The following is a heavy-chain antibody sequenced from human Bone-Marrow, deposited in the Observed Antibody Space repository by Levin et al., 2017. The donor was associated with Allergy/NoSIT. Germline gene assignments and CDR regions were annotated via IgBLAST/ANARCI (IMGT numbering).Heavy chain of an antibody. Sequence: GESLKISCVVSGLSFSDSYMNWIRQSPGKGLEWVSYISGTSSTIDYADSVKGLFTISRDNARNSLYLQMSRLMTERTHVYYCARRLGYSSARLSTHFYYCYGLDVWGQGATVTVSS. V-gene: IGHV3-11*01. D-gene: IGHD5-24*01. J-gene: IGHJ6*02. CDR1: GLSFSDSY. CDR2: ISGTSSTI. CDR3: ARRLGYSSARLSTHFYYCYGLDV.